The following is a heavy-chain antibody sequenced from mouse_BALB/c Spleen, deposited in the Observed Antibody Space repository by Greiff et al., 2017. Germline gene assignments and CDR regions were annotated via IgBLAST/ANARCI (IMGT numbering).Heavy chain of an antibody. D-gene: IGHD1-1*01. J-gene: IGHJ1*01. CDR3: ARKGGSSYWYFDV. V-gene: IGHV1S137*01. CDR1: GYTFTDYA. Sequence: QVQLQQSGAELVRPGVSVKISCKGSGYTFTDYAMHWVKQSHAKSLEWIGVISTYYGDASYNQKFKGKATMTVDKSSSTAYMELARLTSEDSAIYYCARKGGSSYWYFDVWGAGTTVTVSS. CDR2: ISTYYGDA.